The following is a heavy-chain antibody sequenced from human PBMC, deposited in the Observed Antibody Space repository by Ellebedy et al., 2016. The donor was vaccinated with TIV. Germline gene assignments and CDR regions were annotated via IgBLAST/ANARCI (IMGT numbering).Heavy chain of an antibody. D-gene: IGHD1-26*01. V-gene: IGHV3-7*01. J-gene: IGHJ4*02. CDR1: GFTFSNFW. CDR2: IKSDGSEE. Sequence: PGGSLRLSCAASGFTFSNFWLNWVRQAPGKGLEWVANIKSDGSEEYYVDSVKGRFTISRDNAKNSLYLQMNSLRVEDTAVYYCARDRIVGATSYGFWGQGALVTVSS. CDR3: ARDRIVGATSYGF.